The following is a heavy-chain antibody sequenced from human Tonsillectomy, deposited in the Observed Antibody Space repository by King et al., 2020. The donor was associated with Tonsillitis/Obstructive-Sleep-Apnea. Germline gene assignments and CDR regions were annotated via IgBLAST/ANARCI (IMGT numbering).Heavy chain of an antibody. CDR3: ATERSGAFHI. CDR1: ELTFSYEW. CDR2: IKSKTNGGTT. J-gene: IGHJ3*02. V-gene: IGHV3-15*01. Sequence: VQLVESGGGLVKPGGSLGLSCVASELTFSYEWMNWVRQAPGKGLEWVGFIKSKTNGGTTDSAAPVKGRFTISRDDSKNTVFLEMNSLKTEDTAVYFCATERSGAFHIWGQGTMVTVSS.